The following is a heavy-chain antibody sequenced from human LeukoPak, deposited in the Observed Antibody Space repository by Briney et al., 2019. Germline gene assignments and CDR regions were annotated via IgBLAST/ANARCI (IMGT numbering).Heavy chain of an antibody. J-gene: IGHJ4*02. V-gene: IGHV3-23*01. D-gene: IGHD5-12*01. CDR2: TSGSGVNS. Sequence: GGSLTLSCAASGFTLRHYDLSWIRQAAGKELEGVAATSGSGVNSYYADSVRGRFTISRDNSQNTLYLQMDSLRAEDTALYYCAKEYSGYDFDYWGQRTLVTVSS. CDR1: GFTLRHYD. CDR3: AKEYSGYDFDY.